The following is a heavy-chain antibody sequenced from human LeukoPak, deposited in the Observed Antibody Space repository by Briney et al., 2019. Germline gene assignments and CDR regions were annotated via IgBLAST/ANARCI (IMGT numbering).Heavy chain of an antibody. V-gene: IGHV3-30*18. CDR1: GFTFNNHE. CDR2: ISYDGRNK. CDR3: AKPRDIDSWAFDV. Sequence: GRSLTLSCAASGFTFNNHEMHWVRQPPGKGLEWVAGISYDGRNKYYADSVKGRFTISRDNSKNTLNLQMNSLRTEDTAVYYCAKPRDIDSWAFDVWGQGTMVTVS. J-gene: IGHJ3*01. D-gene: IGHD2-15*01.